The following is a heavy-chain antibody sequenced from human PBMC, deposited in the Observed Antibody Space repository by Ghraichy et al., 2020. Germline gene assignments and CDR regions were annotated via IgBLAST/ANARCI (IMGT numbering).Heavy chain of an antibody. V-gene: IGHV4-30-4*01. CDR2: IYYSGST. Sequence: LRLSCTVSGGSISSGDYYWSWLRQPPGKGLEWIGYIYYSGSTYYNPSLKSRVTISVDTSKNQFSLKLSSVTAADTAVYYCASVQRSGYDFNDYWGQGTLVTVSS. CDR1: GGSISSGDYY. D-gene: IGHD5-12*01. CDR3: ASVQRSGYDFNDY. J-gene: IGHJ4*02.